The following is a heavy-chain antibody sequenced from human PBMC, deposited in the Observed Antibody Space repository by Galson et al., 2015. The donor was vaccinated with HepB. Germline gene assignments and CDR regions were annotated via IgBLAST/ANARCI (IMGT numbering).Heavy chain of an antibody. Sequence: SLRLSCAASGFTFSSYGMHWVRQAPGKGLEWVAVISYDGSNKYYADSVKGRFTISRDNSKNTLYLQMNSLRAEDTAVYYCAKDYSSSWYSWMYYFDYWGQGTLVTVSS. D-gene: IGHD6-13*01. CDR3: AKDYSSSWYSWMYYFDY. V-gene: IGHV3-30*18. CDR2: ISYDGSNK. J-gene: IGHJ4*02. CDR1: GFTFSSYG.